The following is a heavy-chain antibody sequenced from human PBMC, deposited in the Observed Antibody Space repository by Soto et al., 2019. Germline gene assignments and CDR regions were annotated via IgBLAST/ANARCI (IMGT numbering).Heavy chain of an antibody. CDR2: IYYSGST. CDR3: ARDSMEYYFDY. Sequence: SETLSLTCTVSGVSISSGGYYWSWIRQHPGKGLEWIGYIYYSGSTYYNPSLKSRVTISVDTSKNQFSLKLSSVTAADTAVYYCARDSMEYYFDYWGQGTLVTVSS. CDR1: GVSISSGGYY. J-gene: IGHJ4*02. D-gene: IGHD3-10*01. V-gene: IGHV4-31*03.